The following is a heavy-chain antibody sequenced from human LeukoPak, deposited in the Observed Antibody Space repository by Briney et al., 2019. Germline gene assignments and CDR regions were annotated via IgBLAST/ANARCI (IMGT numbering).Heavy chain of an antibody. J-gene: IGHJ4*02. Sequence: PGGSLRLSCVASGFTFSDYYMSWIRQAPGKGLEWVSYISSSGSTIYYADSVKGRFTISRDNAKNSLYLQMNSLRAEDTAVYYCANENYYGSGSYADHWGQGTLVTVSS. CDR2: ISSSGSTI. V-gene: IGHV3-11*04. CDR3: ANENYYGSGSYADH. CDR1: GFTFSDYY. D-gene: IGHD3-10*01.